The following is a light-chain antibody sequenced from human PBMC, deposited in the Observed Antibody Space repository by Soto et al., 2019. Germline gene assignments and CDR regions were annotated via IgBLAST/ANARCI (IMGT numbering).Light chain of an antibody. CDR1: QSVGSN. Sequence: EIVMTQSPATLSVSPGERATLSCRASQSVGSNLAWYQQKPGQAPRLLIYGASTRATGIPARFSGSGSGTECSLVTSSLKSEDFANFSSQHYNNWPPDSTFGQGTKVEIK. CDR2: GAS. J-gene: IGKJ1*01. V-gene: IGKV3-15*01. CDR3: QHYNNWPPDST.